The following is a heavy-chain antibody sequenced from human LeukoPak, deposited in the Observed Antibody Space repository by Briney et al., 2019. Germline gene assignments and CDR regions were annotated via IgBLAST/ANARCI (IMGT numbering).Heavy chain of an antibody. CDR3: AKAGNYYESSGYLQSQPYYYMDV. Sequence: GGSLRLSCAASGFTFSSYAMSWVRQAPGKGLEWVSAISGSGGSTYYADSVKGRFTISRDNSKNTLYLQMNSLRAEDTAVYYCAKAGNYYESSGYLQSQPYYYMDVWGKGTTVTVSS. CDR2: ISGSGGST. V-gene: IGHV3-23*01. J-gene: IGHJ6*03. D-gene: IGHD3-22*01. CDR1: GFTFSSYA.